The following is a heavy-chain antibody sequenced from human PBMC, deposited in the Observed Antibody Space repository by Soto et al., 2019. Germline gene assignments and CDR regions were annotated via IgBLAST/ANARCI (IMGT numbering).Heavy chain of an antibody. J-gene: IGHJ5*01. CDR1: GGSISHYY. CDR2: IYYNGTT. V-gene: IGHV4-59*01. D-gene: IGHD3-16*01. Sequence: PSETLSLTCTVSGGSISHYYWSWIRQPPGKGLEWIAYIYYNGTTNSNPSLKGRVTISLDMSKSQFSLKLTSVTAADTAVYYCTRGHWALASWAQGTLVTVSS. CDR3: TRGHWALAS.